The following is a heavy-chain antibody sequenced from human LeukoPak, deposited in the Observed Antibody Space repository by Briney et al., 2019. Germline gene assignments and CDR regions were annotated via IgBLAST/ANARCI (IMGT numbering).Heavy chain of an antibody. D-gene: IGHD3-3*01. CDR3: AGADYDFWSGYYDY. Sequence: GASVKVSCKASGYTFTGYYMHWVRQAPGQGLEWMGWINPNSGGTNYAQKFQGRVTMTRDTSISTAYMELSRLRSDDTAVYYCAGADYDFWSGYYDYWGQGTLVTVSS. J-gene: IGHJ4*02. CDR2: INPNSGGT. CDR1: GYTFTGYY. V-gene: IGHV1-2*02.